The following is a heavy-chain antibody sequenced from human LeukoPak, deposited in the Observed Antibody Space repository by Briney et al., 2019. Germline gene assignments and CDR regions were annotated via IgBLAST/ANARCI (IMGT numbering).Heavy chain of an antibody. J-gene: IGHJ1*01. Sequence: SETLSLTCTVSGGSISNYYWSWIRQPPGKGLEWIVYIYYSGSTNYNPSLKSRVTISVDTSKKQFSLKLSSVTAADTAVYYRARHSCASSAYCSAYFQHWGQGTLVTVSS. CDR3: ARHSCASSAYCSAYFQH. D-gene: IGHD2-2*01. V-gene: IGHV4-59*08. CDR2: IYYSGST. CDR1: GGSISNYY.